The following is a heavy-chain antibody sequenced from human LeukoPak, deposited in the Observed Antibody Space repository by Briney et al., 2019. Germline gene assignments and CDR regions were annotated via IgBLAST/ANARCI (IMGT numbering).Heavy chain of an antibody. D-gene: IGHD6-6*01. Sequence: SETLSLTCTVSGGSISSSSYYWGWIRQPPGKGLEWIGSIYHSGSTNYNPSLKSRVTISVDTSKNQFSLKLSSVTAADTAVYYCARAPLRIAARRWAFGYWGQGTLVTVSS. V-gene: IGHV4-39*07. CDR1: GGSISSSSYY. J-gene: IGHJ4*02. CDR2: IYHSGST. CDR3: ARAPLRIAARRWAFGY.